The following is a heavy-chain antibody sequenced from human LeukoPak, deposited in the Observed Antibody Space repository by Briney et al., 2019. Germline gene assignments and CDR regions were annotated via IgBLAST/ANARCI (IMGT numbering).Heavy chain of an antibody. V-gene: IGHV3-7*03. J-gene: IGHJ4*02. CDR2: IKYDGSEK. CDR1: GFSLSGFW. CDR3: ARTNLFDY. Sequence: PGGSLRLSCVVSGFSLSGFWMSWVRHAPGKGLECVATIKYDGSEKYYVDSVKGRFTISRDNTKNSLFLQMNSLRAEDTATYYCARTNLFDYWGQGTLVTVSS.